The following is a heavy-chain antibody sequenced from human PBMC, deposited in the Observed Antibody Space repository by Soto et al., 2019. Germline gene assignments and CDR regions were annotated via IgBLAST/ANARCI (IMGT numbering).Heavy chain of an antibody. V-gene: IGHV1-69*06. D-gene: IGHD3-16*01. CDR1: GDTFSSYT. Sequence: QVQLVQSGAEVKKPGSSVKVSCKASGDTFSSYTISWVRQAPGQGLEWMGGIMPMFGTANYAQKFLGRVTITADTSTSTDYLALSSLRSEDTAVYYCARDPGKGWGSLFVDKNYYYYGMDVWGQGTTVTVSS. CDR2: IMPMFGTA. J-gene: IGHJ6*02. CDR3: ARDPGKGWGSLFVDKNYYYYGMDV.